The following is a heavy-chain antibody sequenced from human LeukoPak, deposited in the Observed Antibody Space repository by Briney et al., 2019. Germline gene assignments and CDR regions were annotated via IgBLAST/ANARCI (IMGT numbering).Heavy chain of an antibody. CDR3: ARVSSTRKYYYYYMDV. J-gene: IGHJ6*03. V-gene: IGHV1-69*02. Sequence: GASVKVSCKASGGTFSSYTISWVRQAPGQGLEWMGRIIPILGIANYAQKFQGRVTITADKSTSTPYMELSSLRSEDTAVYYCARVSSTRKYYYYYMDVWGKGTTVTVSS. CDR1: GGTFSSYT. CDR2: IIPILGIA. D-gene: IGHD2-2*01.